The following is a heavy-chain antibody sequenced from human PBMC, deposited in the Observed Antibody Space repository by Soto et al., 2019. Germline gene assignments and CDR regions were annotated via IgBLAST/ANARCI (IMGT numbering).Heavy chain of an antibody. D-gene: IGHD3-10*01. Sequence: PGGSLRLSCVASGFNFNIYSMNWVRQAPGKGLEWVSYMTSDSKTIHYADSVKGRFTISRENAKNSVFLQMNSLRGEDTAVYYCTRGVSYGFDFWGQGTMVTVSS. V-gene: IGHV3-48*01. CDR3: TRGVSYGFDF. CDR1: GFNFNIYS. CDR2: MTSDSKTI. J-gene: IGHJ3*01.